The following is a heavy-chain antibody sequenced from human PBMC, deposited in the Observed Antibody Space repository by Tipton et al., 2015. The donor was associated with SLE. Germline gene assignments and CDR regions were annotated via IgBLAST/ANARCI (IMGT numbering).Heavy chain of an antibody. J-gene: IGHJ2*01. CDR2: IYHSGST. V-gene: IGHV4-38-2*02. Sequence: TLSLTCAVSGYSISSGYYWGWIRQPPGKGLEWIGSIYHSGSTYYNPSLKSRVTISVDTSKNQFSLKLSSVTAADTAVYYCARDQEDGYKSPALWYFDLWGRGTLVSVSS. CDR3: ARDQEDGYKSPALWYFDL. D-gene: IGHD5-24*01. CDR1: GYSISSGYY.